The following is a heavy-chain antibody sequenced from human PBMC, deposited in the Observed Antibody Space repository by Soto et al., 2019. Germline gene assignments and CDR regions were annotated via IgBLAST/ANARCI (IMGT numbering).Heavy chain of an antibody. J-gene: IGHJ4*02. CDR3: ARVALGYRKNEYYFDY. Sequence: PGGSLRLSCAASGFTFSDYYMSWIRQAPGKGLEWVSYISSSGSTIYYADSVKGRFTISRDNAKNSLYLQMNSLRAEDTAVYYCARVALGYRKNEYYFDYWGQGTLVTVSS. CDR1: GFTFSDYY. CDR2: ISSSGSTI. D-gene: IGHD6-25*01. V-gene: IGHV3-11*01.